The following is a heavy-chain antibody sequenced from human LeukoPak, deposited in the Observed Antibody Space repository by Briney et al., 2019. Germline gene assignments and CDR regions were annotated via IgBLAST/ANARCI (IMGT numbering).Heavy chain of an antibody. CDR1: GGSISSSSYY. Sequence: SETLSLTCTVSGGSISSSSYYWGWIRQPPGKGLEWIGSIYYSGSTYYNPSLKSRVTISVDTSKNQFSLKLSSVTAADTAVYYCARPYDSSGYAPFDYWGQGTLVTVSS. CDR3: ARPYDSSGYAPFDY. CDR2: IYYSGST. J-gene: IGHJ4*02. V-gene: IGHV4-39*07. D-gene: IGHD3-22*01.